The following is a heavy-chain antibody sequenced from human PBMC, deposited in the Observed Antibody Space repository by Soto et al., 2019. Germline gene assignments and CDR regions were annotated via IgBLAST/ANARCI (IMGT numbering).Heavy chain of an antibody. J-gene: IGHJ6*02. CDR2: IYPGDSDT. V-gene: IGHV5-51*01. CDR3: ARLGFDYDFLSGYYNVHHYYGIDV. D-gene: IGHD3-3*01. Sequence: RESLKISCMGSGYKVSTWHNFTSYWIAWVRQMPGEGLEWMGIIYPGDSDTTYSPSFQGQVTISADKSINTVYLQWSSLKASDTATYYCARLGFDYDFLSGYYNVHHYYGIDVWGQGTTVTVSS. CDR1: GYKVSTWHNFTSYW.